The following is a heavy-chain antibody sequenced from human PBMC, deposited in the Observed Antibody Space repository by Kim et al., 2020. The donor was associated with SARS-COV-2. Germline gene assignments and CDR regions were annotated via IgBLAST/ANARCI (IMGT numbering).Heavy chain of an antibody. Sequence: KCRVTISVDTSTNQFSLKLSSVTAADTAVYYCARHASGTTPYYYYYGMDVWGQGTTVTVSS. V-gene: IGHV4-31*02. CDR3: ARHASGTTPYYYYYGMDV. J-gene: IGHJ6*02. D-gene: IGHD4-17*01.